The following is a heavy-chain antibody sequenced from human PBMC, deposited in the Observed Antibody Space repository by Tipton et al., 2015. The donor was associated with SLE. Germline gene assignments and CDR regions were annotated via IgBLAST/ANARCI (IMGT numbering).Heavy chain of an antibody. Sequence: VQLVQSGAEVMMPGASIKVSCKASGYLFTGYYIYWVRQAPGQGLELMGWINPNNGGTNYAQKFQGRVTMTRDTSINTAYMELSSLRSDDTAIYYCARENPEYRRYDLCSGWFDPRGQGTLVTVSS. CDR1: GYLFTGYY. CDR2: INPNNGGT. D-gene: IGHD3-16*01. J-gene: IGHJ5*02. CDR3: ARENPEYRRYDLCSGWFDP. V-gene: IGHV1-2*02.